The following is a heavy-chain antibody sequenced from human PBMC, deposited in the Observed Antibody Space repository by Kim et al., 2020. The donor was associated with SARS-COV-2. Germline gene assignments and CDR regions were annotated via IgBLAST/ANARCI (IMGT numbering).Heavy chain of an antibody. J-gene: IGHJ4*01. CDR1: GFTFSHYT. V-gene: IGHV3-48*02. D-gene: IGHD3-10*01. CDR3: ARDLVSNVRSDYLFDY. CDR2: IGDSSENI. Sequence: GGSLRLSCAASGFTFSHYTMNWVRQAPGKGLEWVSFIGDSSENIYYADSVRGRFTISRDNTNNTLFLQMNSLRDEDTAVYYCARDLVSNVRSDYLFDYWG.